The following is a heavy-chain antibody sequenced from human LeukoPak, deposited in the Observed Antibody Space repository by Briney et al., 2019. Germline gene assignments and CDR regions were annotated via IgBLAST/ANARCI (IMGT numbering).Heavy chain of an antibody. Sequence: GVLRLSCTASGFTFGDYAMSWFRQAPGQGLEWVGFIRSKAYGGTTEYAASVKGRFTISRDDSKSIAYLQMNSLKTEDTAVYYCTRTYGRLSDYWGQGTLVTVSS. CDR3: TRTYGRLSDY. V-gene: IGHV3-49*03. J-gene: IGHJ4*02. CDR1: GFTFGDYA. D-gene: IGHD6-25*01. CDR2: IRSKAYGGTT.